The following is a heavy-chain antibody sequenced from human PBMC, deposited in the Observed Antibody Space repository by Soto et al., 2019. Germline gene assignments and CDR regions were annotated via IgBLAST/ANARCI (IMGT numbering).Heavy chain of an antibody. J-gene: IGHJ4*02. CDR1: GFTFSSYG. Sequence: QVQLVESGGGVVQPGRSLRLSCAASGFTFSSYGMHWVRQAPGKGVEWVAVISYDGSNKYYGDSVKGRFTISRDNSKNTLYLQMNSLRAEDTAVYYCAKDKRLYYGSGSSLWDYWGQGTLVTVSS. V-gene: IGHV3-30*18. CDR3: AKDKRLYYGSGSSLWDY. D-gene: IGHD3-10*01. CDR2: ISYDGSNK.